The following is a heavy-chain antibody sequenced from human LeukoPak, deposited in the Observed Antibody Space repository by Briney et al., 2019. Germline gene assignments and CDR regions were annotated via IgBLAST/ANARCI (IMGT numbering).Heavy chain of an antibody. D-gene: IGHD4-11*01. J-gene: IGHJ2*01. Sequence: TASETLSLTCTVSGGSISSGDYYWSWIRQPPGKGLEWIGYIYYSGSTNYNPSLKSRVTISVDTSKNQFSLKLSSVTAADTAVYYCARVFRTDTYSNYRSYWYFDLWGRGTLVTVSS. CDR2: IYYSGST. CDR3: ARVFRTDTYSNYRSYWYFDL. CDR1: GGSISSGDYY. V-gene: IGHV4-61*08.